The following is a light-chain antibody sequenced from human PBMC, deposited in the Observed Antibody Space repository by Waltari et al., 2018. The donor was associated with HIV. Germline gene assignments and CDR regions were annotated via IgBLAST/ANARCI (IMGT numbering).Light chain of an antibody. CDR3: NSYAGSNNWV. V-gene: IGLV2-8*01. Sequence: QSALPQPPSASGSPGQPVTISCTGTRSDVGGSQYVPWSQQHPGKAPKLMSYEANKRPSGVPDRFSGSKSANTASLTVSGLQADDEADYYCNSYAGSNNWVFGGGTKLTVL. J-gene: IGLJ3*02. CDR2: EAN. CDR1: RSDVGGSQY.